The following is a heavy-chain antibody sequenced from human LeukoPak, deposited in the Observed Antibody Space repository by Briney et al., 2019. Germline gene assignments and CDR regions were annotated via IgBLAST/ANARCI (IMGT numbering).Heavy chain of an antibody. CDR2: ISAYNGNT. D-gene: IGHD3-16*01. J-gene: IGHJ6*02. V-gene: IGHV1-18*01. Sequence: AAVKVSCKASGYTFTSYGISWVRQAPGQGLEWMGWISAYNGNTNYAQKLQGRVTMTTDTSTSTAYMELRSLRSDDAAVYYCAKRFYYAMDVWGQGTTVTVSS. CDR3: AKRFYYAMDV. CDR1: GYTFTSYG.